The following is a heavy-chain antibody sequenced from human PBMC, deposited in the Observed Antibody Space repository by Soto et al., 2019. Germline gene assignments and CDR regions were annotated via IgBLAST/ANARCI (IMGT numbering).Heavy chain of an antibody. CDR1: GFTFSSYW. Sequence: HPGGSLRLSCAASGFTFSSYWMHWVRQAPGKGLVWVSRINSDGSSTSYADSVKGRFTISRDNAKNTLYLQMNSLRAEDTAVYYCAGYDSSGYLVYWGQGTLVTVSS. V-gene: IGHV3-74*01. D-gene: IGHD3-22*01. CDR2: INSDGSST. J-gene: IGHJ4*02. CDR3: AGYDSSGYLVY.